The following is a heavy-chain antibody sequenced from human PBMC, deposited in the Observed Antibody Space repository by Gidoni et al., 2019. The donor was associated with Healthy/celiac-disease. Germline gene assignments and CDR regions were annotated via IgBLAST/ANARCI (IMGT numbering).Heavy chain of an antibody. CDR1: GGTFSSYA. J-gene: IGHJ5*02. Sequence: QVQLVQSGAEVKKPGSSVKVSCKASGGTFSSYAISWVRQAPGQGLEWMGGIIPIFGTANYAQKFQGRVTITADESTSTAYMELSSLRSEDTAVYYCARDDCSSTSCYAGEGWFDPWGQGTLVTVSS. CDR2: IIPIFGTA. CDR3: ARDDCSSTSCYAGEGWFDP. V-gene: IGHV1-69*01. D-gene: IGHD2-2*01.